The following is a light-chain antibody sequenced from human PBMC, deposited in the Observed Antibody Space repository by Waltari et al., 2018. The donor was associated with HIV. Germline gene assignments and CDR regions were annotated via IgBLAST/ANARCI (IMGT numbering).Light chain of an antibody. CDR2: WAS. Sequence: DIVMTQSPDSLSVSLGERATINSKSSQTILYSSNNKNYLSWYKQRPGQPPKLLIYWASTRESGVPDRFSGSGSGTDFTLTISGLQAEDVALYYCQQYFNAPYTFGQGTKVEI. V-gene: IGKV4-1*01. J-gene: IGKJ2*01. CDR1: QTILYSSNNKNY. CDR3: QQYFNAPYT.